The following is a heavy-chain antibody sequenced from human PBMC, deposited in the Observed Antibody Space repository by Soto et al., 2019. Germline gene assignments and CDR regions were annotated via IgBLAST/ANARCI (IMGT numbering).Heavy chain of an antibody. V-gene: IGHV1-18*01. J-gene: IGHJ6*02. CDR2: ISAYNGNT. Sequence: GASVKVSCKASGGTFSSYAISWVRQAPGQGLEWMGWISAYNGNTNYAQKLQGRVTMTTDTSTSTAYMELRSLRSDDTAVYYCARVGYDFWSGPYYYGMDVWGQGTTVTVSS. D-gene: IGHD3-3*01. CDR3: ARVGYDFWSGPYYYGMDV. CDR1: GGTFSSYA.